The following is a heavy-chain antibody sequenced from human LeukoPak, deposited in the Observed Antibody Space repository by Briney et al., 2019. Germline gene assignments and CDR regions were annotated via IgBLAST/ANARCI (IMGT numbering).Heavy chain of an antibody. J-gene: IGHJ4*02. CDR2: ISFSGSSI. CDR1: GFSFSSYE. D-gene: IGHD4-17*01. CDR3: AKFVYTVTTACDY. Sequence: GGSLRLSCAASGFSFSSYEMNWVRQAPGKGLEWVSYISFSGSSIYYADSVKGRFTISRDNSKNTLYLQMNSLRAEDTAVYYCAKFVYTVTTACDYWGQGTLVTVSS. V-gene: IGHV3-23*01.